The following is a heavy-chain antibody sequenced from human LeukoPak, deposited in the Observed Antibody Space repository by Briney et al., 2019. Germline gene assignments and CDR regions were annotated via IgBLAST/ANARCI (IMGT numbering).Heavy chain of an antibody. CDR1: GYTFTPYW. D-gene: IGHD6-13*01. Sequence: GESLKISCKGSGYTFTPYWIAWVRQMPGEGLEWMGIIYPGDSDTRYSPSFQGRVTISADKSISTAYLQWSSLKASDTAMYYCVRHGLGSSWFGFDYWGQGTLVTVSS. CDR3: VRHGLGSSWFGFDY. J-gene: IGHJ4*02. V-gene: IGHV5-51*01. CDR2: IYPGDSDT.